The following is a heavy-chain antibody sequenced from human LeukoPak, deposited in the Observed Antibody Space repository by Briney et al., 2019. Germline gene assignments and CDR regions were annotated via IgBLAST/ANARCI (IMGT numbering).Heavy chain of an antibody. CDR1: GYTFTSYA. D-gene: IGHD2-21*01. J-gene: IGHJ6*02. V-gene: IGHV1-3*01. Sequence: ASVKVSCKASGYTFTSYAMHWVRQAPGQRLGWLGWINAGNGNTKYSQKFQGRVTITRDISASTAYMELSSLRSEDTAVYYCARSGPTRIPELHTWRGNGMDVWGQGTTVTVSS. CDR3: ARSGPTRIPELHTWRGNGMDV. CDR2: INAGNGNT.